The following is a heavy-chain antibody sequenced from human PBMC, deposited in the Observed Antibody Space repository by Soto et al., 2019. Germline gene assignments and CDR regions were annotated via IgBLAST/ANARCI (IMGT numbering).Heavy chain of an antibody. CDR3: ARDCSSTSCYPGYYYYYGMDV. Sequence: ASVKVSCKASGYTFTSYGISWVRQAPGQGLEWMGWISAYNGNTNYAQKLQGRVTMTTDTPTSTAYMELRSLRSDDTAVYYCARDCSSTSCYPGYYYYYGMDVWGQGTTVTVSS. V-gene: IGHV1-18*01. CDR2: ISAYNGNT. CDR1: GYTFTSYG. J-gene: IGHJ6*02. D-gene: IGHD2-2*01.